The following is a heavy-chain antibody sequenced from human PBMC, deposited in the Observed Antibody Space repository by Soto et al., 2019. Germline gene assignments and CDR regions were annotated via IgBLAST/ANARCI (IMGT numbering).Heavy chain of an antibody. D-gene: IGHD4-17*01. V-gene: IGHV3-30-3*01. Sequence: PGGSLRLSCAASGFTFSSYAMHWVRQAPGKGLEWVAVISYDGSNKYYADSVKGRFTISRDNSKTLYLQMNSLRSEDTAVYYCARDTAPSDVWGQGTTVTVSS. CDR2: ISYDGSNK. CDR1: GFTFSSYA. CDR3: ARDTAPSDV. J-gene: IGHJ6*02.